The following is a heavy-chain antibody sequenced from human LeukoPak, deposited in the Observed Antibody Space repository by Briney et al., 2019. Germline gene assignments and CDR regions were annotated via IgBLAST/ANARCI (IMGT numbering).Heavy chain of an antibody. V-gene: IGHV1-69*13. CDR1: GGTFTSYA. J-gene: IGHJ5*02. CDR2: IIPIFGTA. CDR3: AGEPGPVAIFSVWFDP. Sequence: ASVKVSCKPSGGTFTSYAISWVRQAPGQGLEWMGGIIPIFGTANYAQKFPGRVTITAPESKSTASMELRSLRSEDKAVYYCAGEPGPVAIFSVWFDPWGQGTLVTVSS. D-gene: IGHD2-21*01.